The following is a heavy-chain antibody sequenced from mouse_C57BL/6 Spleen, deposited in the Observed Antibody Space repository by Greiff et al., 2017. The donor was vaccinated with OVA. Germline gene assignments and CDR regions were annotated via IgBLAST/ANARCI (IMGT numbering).Heavy chain of an antibody. D-gene: IGHD3-1*01. V-gene: IGHV5-4*01. CDR1: GFTFSSYA. J-gene: IGHJ2*01. CDR3: ARDGGLLYFDY. CDR2: ISDGGSYT. Sequence: EVMLVESGGGLVKPGGSLKLSCAASGFTFSSYAMSWVRQTPEKRLEWVATISDGGSYTYYPDNVKGRFTISRDNAKNNLYLQMSHLKPEDTAMYYCARDGGLLYFDYWGQGTTLTVSS.